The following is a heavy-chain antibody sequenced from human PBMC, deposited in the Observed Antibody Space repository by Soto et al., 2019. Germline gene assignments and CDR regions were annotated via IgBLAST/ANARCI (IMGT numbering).Heavy chain of an antibody. D-gene: IGHD2-15*01. V-gene: IGHV1-18*01. J-gene: IGHJ4*02. Sequence: QVQLVQSGAEVKKPGASVKVSCKASGYPFTSYTFSWVRQAPGQGLEWMGWISTYNGNTNYAQSLQGRVSLTTDTSTNTVYMELRSLRYDDTAVDYCAREETSMTGLQWWFDYWGQGTLVTVSS. CDR1: GYPFTSYT. CDR2: ISTYNGNT. CDR3: AREETSMTGLQWWFDY.